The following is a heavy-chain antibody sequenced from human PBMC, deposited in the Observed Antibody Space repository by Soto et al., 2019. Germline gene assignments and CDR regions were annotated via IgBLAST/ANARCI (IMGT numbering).Heavy chain of an antibody. CDR1: GGSISSSSYY. Sequence: SETLSLTCTVSGGSISSSSYYWGWIRQPPGKGLEWIGSIYYSGSTYYNPSLKSRVTISVDTSKNQFSLKLSSVTAADTAVYYCARTAAMRPYYYGMDVWGQGTTLTVSS. J-gene: IGHJ6*02. CDR2: IYYSGST. V-gene: IGHV4-39*01. D-gene: IGHD2-2*01. CDR3: ARTAAMRPYYYGMDV.